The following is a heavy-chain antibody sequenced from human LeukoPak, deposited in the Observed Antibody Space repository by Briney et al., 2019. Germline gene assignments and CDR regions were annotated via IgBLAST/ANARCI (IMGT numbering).Heavy chain of an antibody. V-gene: IGHV3-48*04. CDR3: ARGEYDYGDY. J-gene: IGHJ4*02. Sequence: PGGALRLSCAASGFTFSSYSMNWVRQAAGKGLEWVSYISSSSSTIYYADSVKGRFTISRDNAKNSLYLQMNSLRAEDTAVYYCARGEYDYGDYWGQGTLVTASS. CDR1: GFTFSSYS. CDR2: ISSSSSTI. D-gene: IGHD4-17*01.